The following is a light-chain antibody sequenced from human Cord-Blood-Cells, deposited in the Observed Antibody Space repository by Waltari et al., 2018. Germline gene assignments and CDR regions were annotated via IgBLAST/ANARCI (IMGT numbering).Light chain of an antibody. Sequence: IVMTQSPATLSVSPGASATLSCRASQRVSSNLAWYQQKPGQAPRLLIYGASTRATGIPARFSGSGSGTEFTLTISSLQSEDFAVYYCQQYNNWPYTFGQGTKLEIK. CDR2: GAS. CDR1: QRVSSN. J-gene: IGKJ2*01. V-gene: IGKV3-15*01. CDR3: QQYNNWPYT.